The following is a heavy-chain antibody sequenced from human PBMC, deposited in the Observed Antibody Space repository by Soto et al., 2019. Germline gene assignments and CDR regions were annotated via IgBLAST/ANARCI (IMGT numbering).Heavy chain of an antibody. CDR1: VFTFSSYA. V-gene: IGHV3-23*01. Sequence: GGSLRLSCAASVFTFSSYAMIWVRQAPGRGLEWVSAISGSGGSTYYADSVKGRFTISRDNSKNTLYLQMNSLRAEDTAVYYCAKGGVLRFLEWSRTHDAFDIWGQGTMVTVSS. D-gene: IGHD3-3*01. CDR2: ISGSGGST. CDR3: AKGGVLRFLEWSRTHDAFDI. J-gene: IGHJ3*02.